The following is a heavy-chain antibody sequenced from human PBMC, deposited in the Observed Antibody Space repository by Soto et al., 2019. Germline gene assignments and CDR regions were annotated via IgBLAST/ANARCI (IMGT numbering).Heavy chain of an antibody. CDR3: ARDIREDYYYYGMDV. V-gene: IGHV3-7*05. CDR1: GFTFSSYW. Sequence: EVQLVESGGGLVQPGGSLRLSCAASGFTFSSYWMSWVRQAPGKGLEWVANIKQDGSEKYYVDSVKGRFTISRDNAKNAPYPQMDGLRAEDTAVYYCARDIREDYYYYGMDVWGQGTTVTVSS. J-gene: IGHJ6*02. CDR2: IKQDGSEK.